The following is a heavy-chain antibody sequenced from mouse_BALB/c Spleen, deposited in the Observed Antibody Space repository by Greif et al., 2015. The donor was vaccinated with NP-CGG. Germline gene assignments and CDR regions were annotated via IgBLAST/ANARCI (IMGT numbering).Heavy chain of an antibody. CDR1: GYTFTDYY. D-gene: IGHD4-1*01. V-gene: IGHV1-84*02. CDR3: ARRTGTEAMDY. J-gene: IGHJ4*01. Sequence: QVQLQQSGPELVKPGASVKISCKASGYTFTDYYINWVKQKPGQGLEWIGWIYPGSGNTKCNEKFKGKATLTVDTSSSTAYMQLSSLTSEDTAVYFCARRTGTEAMDYWGQGTSVTVSS. CDR2: IYPGSGNT.